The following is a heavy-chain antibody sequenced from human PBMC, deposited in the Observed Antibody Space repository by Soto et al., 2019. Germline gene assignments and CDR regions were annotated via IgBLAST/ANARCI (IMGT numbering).Heavy chain of an antibody. CDR3: ARDLGGIVVVTGWFDP. CDR2: INPNSGGT. D-gene: IGHD2-21*02. V-gene: IGHV1-2*04. Sequence: ASVKVSCKASGYTFTGYYMHWVRQAPGQGLEWMGWINPNSGGTNYAQKFQGWVTMTTDTSTSTAYMELRSLRSDDTAVYYCARDLGGIVVVTGWFDPWGQGTLVTVSS. J-gene: IGHJ5*02. CDR1: GYTFTGYY.